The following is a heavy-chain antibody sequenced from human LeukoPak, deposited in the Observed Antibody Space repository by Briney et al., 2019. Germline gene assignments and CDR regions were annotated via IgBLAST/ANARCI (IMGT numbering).Heavy chain of an antibody. D-gene: IGHD6-13*01. Sequence: GGSLRLSCAAPGFTFSSYGMHWVRQAPGKGLEWVAVIWYDGSNKYYADSVKGRFTISRDNSKNTLYLQMNSLRAEDTAVYYCARDTGQGSSSWIDYWGQGTLVTVSS. CDR1: GFTFSSYG. J-gene: IGHJ4*02. CDR3: ARDTGQGSSSWIDY. CDR2: IWYDGSNK. V-gene: IGHV3-33*01.